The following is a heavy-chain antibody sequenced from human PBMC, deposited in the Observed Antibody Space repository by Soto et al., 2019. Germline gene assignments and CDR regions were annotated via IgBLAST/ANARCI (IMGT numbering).Heavy chain of an antibody. Sequence: SETLSLTCAVSGGSFSSATWWRWGRQPPGKALEGRGEIYYSGGTTYNSALNRRVSISADRSKNDFSLILNSVTAADTAVYYCVHHGGDPYYHDFWGQGMLVTVSS. J-gene: IGHJ4*02. CDR1: GGSFSSATW. V-gene: IGHV4-4*02. CDR2: IYYSGGT. CDR3: VHHGGDPYYHDF. D-gene: IGHD4-17*01.